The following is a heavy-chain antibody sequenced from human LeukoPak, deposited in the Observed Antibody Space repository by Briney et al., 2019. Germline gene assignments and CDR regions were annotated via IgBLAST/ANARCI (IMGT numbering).Heavy chain of an antibody. Sequence: GGSLRLSCAASGFTFSSYAMSWVRQAPGKGLEWVSAISGSGGSTYYADSVKGRFTISRDNSKNTLYLQMNSLRAEDTAVYYCVKDLLWFGELLGGYYFDYWGQGTLVTVSS. J-gene: IGHJ4*02. CDR2: ISGSGGST. D-gene: IGHD3-10*01. CDR3: VKDLLWFGELLGGYYFDY. V-gene: IGHV3-23*01. CDR1: GFTFSSYA.